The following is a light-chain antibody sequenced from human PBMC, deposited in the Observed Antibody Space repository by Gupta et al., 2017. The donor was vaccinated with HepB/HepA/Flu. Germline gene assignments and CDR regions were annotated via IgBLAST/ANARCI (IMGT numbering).Light chain of an antibody. Sequence: EIVLTQSLATLSLSPGERATLSCRASQSVISYLAWYQQKPGQAPRLLIYDASNRATGIPARLSGSGSGTDFTITINSLEHEDFAIYYCQQRSNWPMCSFGQRRKLEIK. CDR3: QQRSNWPMCS. CDR1: QSVISY. J-gene: IGKJ2*04. V-gene: IGKV3-11*01. CDR2: DAS.